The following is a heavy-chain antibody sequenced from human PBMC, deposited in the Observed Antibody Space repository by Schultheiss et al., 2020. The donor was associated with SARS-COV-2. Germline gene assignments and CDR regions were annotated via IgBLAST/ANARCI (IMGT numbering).Heavy chain of an antibody. Sequence: SETLSLTCAVYGGSLSGYYWTWIRQSPGKGLEWIGEINHSGSTNYNPSLKSRVTISVDTSKNQFSLKVSSVTAADTAVYYCARGFDYWGQGTLVTVSS. V-gene: IGHV4-34*01. CDR1: GGSLSGYY. J-gene: IGHJ4*02. CDR2: INHSGST. CDR3: ARGFDY.